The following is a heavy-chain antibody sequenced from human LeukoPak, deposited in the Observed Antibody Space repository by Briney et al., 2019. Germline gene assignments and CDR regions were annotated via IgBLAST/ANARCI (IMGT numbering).Heavy chain of an antibody. D-gene: IGHD2-15*01. CDR1: GGSISSYY. V-gene: IGHV4-4*07. CDR3: ARGTRYCSGDSCQNWFDP. CDR2: ISTSGNT. J-gene: IGHJ5*02. Sequence: SETLSLTCTVSGGSISSYYWTWIRQPAGRGLEWIGRISTSGNTYYNPSLKSRLTMSVDTSKNQFSLKLSSVTAADTAVYYCARGTRYCSGDSCQNWFDPWGQGTLVTVSS.